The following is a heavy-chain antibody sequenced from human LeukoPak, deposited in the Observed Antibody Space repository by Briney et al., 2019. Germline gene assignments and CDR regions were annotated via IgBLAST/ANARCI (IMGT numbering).Heavy chain of an antibody. CDR2: IYYSGST. D-gene: IGHD3-22*01. CDR3: ARVSDSSGYHPGD. J-gene: IGHJ4*02. Sequence: SETLSLTCTVSGGSISTYYWSWIRQPPGKGLEWIGYIYYSGSTNYNPSLKSRVTISVDTSKNQFSLKLSSVTAADTAVYYCARVSDSSGYHPGDWGQGTLVTVSS. CDR1: GGSISTYY. V-gene: IGHV4-59*08.